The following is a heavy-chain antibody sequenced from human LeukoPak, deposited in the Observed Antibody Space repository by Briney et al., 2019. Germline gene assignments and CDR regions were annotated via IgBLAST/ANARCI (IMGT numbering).Heavy chain of an antibody. CDR1: GFTFRGYA. Sequence: GASLRLSCAVSGFTFRGYAMNWVRQAPGKGLEWVALISGSGDNQYYADAVKDRFTISRDNSKNTLSLQMSSLRVEDTAVYYCAKDWIPEDWGQGTLVTVSS. CDR3: AKDWIPED. D-gene: IGHD5-18*01. CDR2: ISGSGDNQ. J-gene: IGHJ4*02. V-gene: IGHV3-23*01.